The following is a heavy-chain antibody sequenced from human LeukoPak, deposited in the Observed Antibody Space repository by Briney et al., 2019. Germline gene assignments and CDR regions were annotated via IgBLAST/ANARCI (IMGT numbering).Heavy chain of an antibody. J-gene: IGHJ3*02. CDR1: GYNFTGYY. Sequence: ASVKVSCKSSGYNFTGYYIHWVRQAPGQGLEWMGWIHPSIGATNYVQKFQGRVTMTRDTSISTAYMELTRLRFDDTAVYYCAWRYSGYYDAFDIWGQGTMVTVSS. CDR3: AWRYSGYYDAFDI. D-gene: IGHD5-12*01. CDR2: IHPSIGAT. V-gene: IGHV1-2*02.